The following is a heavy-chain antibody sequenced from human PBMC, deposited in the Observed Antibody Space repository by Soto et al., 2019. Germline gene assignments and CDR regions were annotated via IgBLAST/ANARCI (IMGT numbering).Heavy chain of an antibody. CDR1: GFTFSSYA. CDR3: AARGYSGYSLFDY. V-gene: IGHV3-23*01. CDR2: ISGSGGST. Sequence: EVQLLESGGGLVQPGGSLRLSCASSGFTFSSYAMSWVRQAPGKGLEWVSAISGSGGSTYYADSVKDRFTIPRDNTKNTLYLQMNSLRAEDTAVYYCAARGYSGYSLFDYWGQGTLVTV. J-gene: IGHJ4*02. D-gene: IGHD5-12*01.